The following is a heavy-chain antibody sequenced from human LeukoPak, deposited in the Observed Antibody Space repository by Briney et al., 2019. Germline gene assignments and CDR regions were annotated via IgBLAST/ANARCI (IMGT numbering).Heavy chain of an antibody. CDR2: ISSSGSTI. V-gene: IGHV3-48*03. Sequence: PGGSLRLSCAASGFTFSSYEMNWVRQAPGKGLEWVSYISSSGSTIYYADSVKGRFTISRDNSKNTLYLQMNSLRAEDTAVYYCAKGVAAAGTGAFDIWGQGTMVTVSS. D-gene: IGHD6-13*01. CDR1: GFTFSSYE. J-gene: IGHJ3*02. CDR3: AKGVAAAGTGAFDI.